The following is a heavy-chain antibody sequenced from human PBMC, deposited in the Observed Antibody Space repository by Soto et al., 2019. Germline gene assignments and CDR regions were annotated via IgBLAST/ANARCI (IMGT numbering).Heavy chain of an antibody. Sequence: PSETLSLTCTVSGDSVSSPSYYWNWIRQPPGQGLEWIGYISYSGSTDYNPTLKSRVTISVDTSKNQFSLKLSSVTAADTAVYYCARGRYSSGWFDFWGQGTTVTVSS. CDR2: ISYSGST. CDR1: GDSVSSPSYY. J-gene: IGHJ4*02. V-gene: IGHV4-61*01. CDR3: ARGRYSSGWFDF. D-gene: IGHD6-19*01.